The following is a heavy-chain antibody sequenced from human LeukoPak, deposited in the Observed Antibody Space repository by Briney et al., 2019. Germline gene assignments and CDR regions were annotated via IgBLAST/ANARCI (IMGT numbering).Heavy chain of an antibody. V-gene: IGHV3-21*04. CDR2: ISSSSSYI. Sequence: PGGSLRLSCAASGFTFSSYSMNWVRQAPGKGLEWVSSISSSSSYIYYADSVKGRFTISRDNSKNTLSLQMNSLRAEDTAVYFCAKGWEFRVVTPAAVSWGQGTLVTVSS. CDR1: GFTFSSYS. D-gene: IGHD2-2*01. J-gene: IGHJ5*02. CDR3: AKGWEFRVVTPAAVS.